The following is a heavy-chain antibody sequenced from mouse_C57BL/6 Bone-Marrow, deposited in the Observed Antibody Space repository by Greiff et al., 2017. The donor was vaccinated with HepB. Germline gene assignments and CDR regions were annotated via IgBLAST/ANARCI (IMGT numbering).Heavy chain of an antibody. D-gene: IGHD2-2*01. J-gene: IGHJ4*01. CDR3: TTSLWLRTRAMDY. CDR2: IDPENGDT. V-gene: IGHV14-4*01. Sequence: EVQLQQSGAELVRPGASVKLSCTASGFNIKDDYMHWVKQRPEQGLEWIGWIDPENGDTEYASKFQGKATITADTSSNTAHLQLSSLTSEDTAVYYCTTSLWLRTRAMDYWGQGTSVTVSS. CDR1: GFNIKDDY.